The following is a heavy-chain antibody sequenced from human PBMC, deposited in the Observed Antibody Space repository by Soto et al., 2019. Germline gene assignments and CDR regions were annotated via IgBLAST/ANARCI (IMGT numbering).Heavy chain of an antibody. D-gene: IGHD6-13*01. CDR3: AREIRAARGSDVFDV. CDR1: GVSVSDDDYH. J-gene: IGHJ3*01. Sequence: QVQLQESGPGLVTPSQTLSLLCTVTGVSVSDDDYHWGWLRQPPGKGLEWIGCIYHSGPTYYNSSLKSRLTRTVDTSKNQFSLKLTSVTVADTALYFCAREIRAARGSDVFDVWGQGKMVTVSS. CDR2: IYHSGPT. V-gene: IGHV4-30-4*01.